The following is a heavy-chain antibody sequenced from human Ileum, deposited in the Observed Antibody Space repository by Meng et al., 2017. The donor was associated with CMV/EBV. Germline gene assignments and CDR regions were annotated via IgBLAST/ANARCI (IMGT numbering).Heavy chain of an antibody. CDR2: ISNDGNNK. D-gene: IGHD3-3*01. J-gene: IGHJ4*02. Sequence: GESLKISCAASGFTFNIYTMHWVRQAPGKGLEWVAVISNDGNNKYYADSVKGRFTISRDNSKNTLYLQMNSLRAEDTAVYYCTIDHGLNDFCYGYYRYWGQGTLVTVSS. CDR3: TIDHGLNDFCYGYYRY. V-gene: IGHV3-30-3*01. CDR1: GFTFNIYT.